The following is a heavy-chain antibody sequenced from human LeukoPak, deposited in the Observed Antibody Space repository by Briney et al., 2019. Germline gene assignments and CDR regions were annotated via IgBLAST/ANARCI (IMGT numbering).Heavy chain of an antibody. CDR1: GFTFSSYG. J-gene: IGHJ4*02. CDR2: IWYDGSNK. CDR3: ARDRPVAVAGTLDY. D-gene: IGHD6-19*01. Sequence: TGGSLRLSCAASGFTFSSYGMHWVRQAPGKGLEWVAAIWYDGSNKYYADSVKGRFTISRDNSKNTLYLQMNSLRAEDTAVYYCARDRPVAVAGTLDYWGQGTLVTVSS. V-gene: IGHV3-33*01.